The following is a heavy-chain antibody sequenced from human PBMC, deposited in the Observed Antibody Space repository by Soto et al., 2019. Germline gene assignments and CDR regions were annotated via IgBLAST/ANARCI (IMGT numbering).Heavy chain of an antibody. Sequence: SXKVSFKATGYTXSDYYIHLVRQAPGQGLELMGWINPKNGRTIYAQKFQGRVTITRDTSINTAYMELSRLRSDDTDLDFCSSQAADNSGYAYYWGQGTLVTVSS. V-gene: IGHV1-2*02. J-gene: IGHJ4*02. CDR1: GYTXSDYY. CDR2: INPKNGRT. D-gene: IGHD3-22*01. CDR3: SSQAADNSGYAYY.